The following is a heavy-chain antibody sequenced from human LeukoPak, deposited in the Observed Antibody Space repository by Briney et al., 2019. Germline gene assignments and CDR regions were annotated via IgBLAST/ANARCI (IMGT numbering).Heavy chain of an antibody. J-gene: IGHJ5*02. CDR3: ASLGGTMVRGVMRWNWFDP. V-gene: IGHV4-4*07. D-gene: IGHD3-10*01. CDR1: GGSISSYY. CDR2: IYTSGST. Sequence: SETLSLTCTVSGGSISSYYWSWIRQPAGKGLEWIGRIYTSGSTNYNPSLKSRVTMSVDTSKNQFSLKLSSVTAADTAVYYCASLGGTMVRGVMRWNWFDPWGQGTLVTVSS.